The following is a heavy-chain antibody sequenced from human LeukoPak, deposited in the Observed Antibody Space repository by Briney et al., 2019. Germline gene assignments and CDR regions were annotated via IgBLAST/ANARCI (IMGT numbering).Heavy chain of an antibody. V-gene: IGHV4-39*07. Sequence: SETLSLTCTVSGGSISSSSYYWGWIRQPPGKGLEWIGSIYYSGSTYYNPSLKSRVTMSVDTSKNQFSLKLSSVTAADTAVYYCARGSEGIAVSPTPFDYWGQGTLVTVSS. J-gene: IGHJ4*02. CDR2: IYYSGST. D-gene: IGHD6-19*01. CDR1: GGSISSSSYY. CDR3: ARGSEGIAVSPTPFDY.